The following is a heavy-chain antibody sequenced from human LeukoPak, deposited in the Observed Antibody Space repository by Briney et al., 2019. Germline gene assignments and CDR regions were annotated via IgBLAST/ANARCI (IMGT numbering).Heavy chain of an antibody. V-gene: IGHV4-39*07. CDR1: GGSISSNSYY. Sequence: SETLSLTCAVSGGSISSNSYYWSWIRQPPGKGLEWIGEINHSGSTNYNPSLKSRVTISVDTSKNQFSLKLSSVTAADTAVYYCARGPWDFWRDNYNWFDPWGQGTLVTVSS. J-gene: IGHJ5*02. CDR3: ARGPWDFWRDNYNWFDP. D-gene: IGHD3-3*01. CDR2: INHSGST.